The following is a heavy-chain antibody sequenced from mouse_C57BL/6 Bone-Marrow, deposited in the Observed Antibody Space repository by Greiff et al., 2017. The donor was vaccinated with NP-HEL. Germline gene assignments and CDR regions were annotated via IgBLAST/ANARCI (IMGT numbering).Heavy chain of an antibody. V-gene: IGHV1-82*01. CDR2: IYPGDGDT. D-gene: IGHD1-1*01. Sequence: LQESGPELVKPGASVKISCKASGYAFSSSWMNWVKQRPGKGLEWIGRIYPGDGDTNYNGKFKGKATLTADKSSSTAYMQLSSLTSEDSAVYFCARFTTVVATNFDYWGQGTTLTVSS. CDR3: ARFTTVVATNFDY. CDR1: GYAFSSSW. J-gene: IGHJ2*01.